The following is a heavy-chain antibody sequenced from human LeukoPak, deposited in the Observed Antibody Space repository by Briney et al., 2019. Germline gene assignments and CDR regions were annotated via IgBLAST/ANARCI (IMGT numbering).Heavy chain of an antibody. J-gene: IGHJ6*03. Sequence: PGGSLRLSCAAAGFTFSSYAMSWVRQAPGKGLEWVSAISGSGGSTYYADSVKGRFTISRDNSKNTLYLQMDSLRAEDTAVYYCSGSNSSSWYYYYYMDVWGKGTTVTVSS. D-gene: IGHD6-13*01. CDR2: ISGSGGST. CDR3: SGSNSSSWYYYYYMDV. V-gene: IGHV3-23*01. CDR1: GFTFSSYA.